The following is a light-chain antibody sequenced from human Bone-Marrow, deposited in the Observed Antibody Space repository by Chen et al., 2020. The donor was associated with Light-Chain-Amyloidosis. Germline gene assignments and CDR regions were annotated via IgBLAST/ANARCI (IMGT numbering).Light chain of an antibody. CDR2: EVT. J-gene: IGLJ1*01. Sequence: QSALTQPASVSGSPGQSITISCTGTSSDVGGDNHVSWYQQHTDKAPKLMIYEVTNRPSWVPDRFSGSKSYNTASLTISVLQTEDEADYVCSSYTITNTLVFGRGTRVTVL. CDR1: SSDVGGDNH. V-gene: IGLV2-14*01. CDR3: SSYTITNTLV.